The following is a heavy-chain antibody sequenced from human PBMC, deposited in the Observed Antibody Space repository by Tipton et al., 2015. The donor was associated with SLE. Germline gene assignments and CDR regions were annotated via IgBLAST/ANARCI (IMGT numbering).Heavy chain of an antibody. CDR2: IYVAGNT. J-gene: IGHJ3*01. CDR1: GGSISSSS. V-gene: IGHV4-4*08. CDR3: ARIIAGPGDAFDV. Sequence: TLSLTCNVSGGSISSSSWTWIRQSPGMGLEWIASIYVAGNTNYNPSLKSRITISVDTSKKQLSLTLMSVTAADTAVYFCARIIAGPGDAFDVWGQGTMVTVSS.